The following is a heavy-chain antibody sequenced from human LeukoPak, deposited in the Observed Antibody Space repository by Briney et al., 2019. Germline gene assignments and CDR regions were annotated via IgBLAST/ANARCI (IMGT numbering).Heavy chain of an antibody. CDR3: WRECSGGAGY. D-gene: IGHD6-19*01. Sequence: PSETLSLTCAVYGGSFSGYYWSWIRQPPGKGLEWIGEINHSGSTNYNPALKSRGTISVDTTKNQFFQELSSVTAADTAGVYCWRECSGGAGYWRQATLVTVPS. J-gene: IGHJ4*02. CDR1: GGSFSGYY. V-gene: IGHV4-34*01. CDR2: INHSGST.